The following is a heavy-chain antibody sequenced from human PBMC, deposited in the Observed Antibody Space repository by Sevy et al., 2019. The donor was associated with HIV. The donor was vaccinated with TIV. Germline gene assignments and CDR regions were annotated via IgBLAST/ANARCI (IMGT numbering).Heavy chain of an antibody. Sequence: GGSLRLSCAASAFTFSYYSMNWVRQAPGKGLEWVSSISASGYSTYYADSVKGRFTLSRDNSRNTLDLQINSLRADDTAVYYCAKDFSDVYYYDSSATVDYWGQGTLVTVSS. V-gene: IGHV3-23*01. CDR1: AFTFSYYS. CDR2: ISASGYST. J-gene: IGHJ4*02. CDR3: AKDFSDVYYYDSSATVDY. D-gene: IGHD3-22*01.